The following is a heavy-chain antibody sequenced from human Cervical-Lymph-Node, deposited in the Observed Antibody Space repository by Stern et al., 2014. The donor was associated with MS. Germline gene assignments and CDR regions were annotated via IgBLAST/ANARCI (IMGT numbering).Heavy chain of an antibody. J-gene: IGHJ3*02. CDR3: ARRKTGWTETTLFDVFDT. Sequence: QVQLVQSGAEVKKPGASLRVPCKASGYPFTGYDITWVRQATRQGLERMGWIYPNSGATGNAQKFQGRVSMARDTSIDTIYMELNSLTSEDTGVYYCARRKTGWTETTLFDVFDTWGQGTVVTVSS. CDR1: GYPFTGYD. V-gene: IGHV1-8*01. D-gene: IGHD1/OR15-1a*01. CDR2: IYPNSGAT.